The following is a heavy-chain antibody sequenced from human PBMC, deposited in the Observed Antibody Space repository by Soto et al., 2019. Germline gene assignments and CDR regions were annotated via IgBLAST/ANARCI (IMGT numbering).Heavy chain of an antibody. D-gene: IGHD3-9*01. CDR1: GGSINNYA. J-gene: IGHJ4*02. V-gene: IGHV4-59*01. CDR3: ARLKLADTGDYGQFDY. CDR2: IHHSGKI. Sequence: SETLSLTCTVSGGSINNYAWTWIRQPPGKGLDWVGYIHHSGKIIYNPSLKNRVIISIDMPKNLFSLKLNSVTAADTAVYYCARLKLADTGDYGQFDYWGQGALVTVYS.